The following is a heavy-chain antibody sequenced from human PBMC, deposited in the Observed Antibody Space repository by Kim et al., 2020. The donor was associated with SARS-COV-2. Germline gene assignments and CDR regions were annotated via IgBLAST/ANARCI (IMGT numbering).Heavy chain of an antibody. V-gene: IGHV4-31*02. CDR3: ARARGGTMIVVVIGAFDI. D-gene: IGHD3-22*01. Sequence: KSRVTISVDTSKNQFSLKLSSVTAADMAVYYCARARGGTMIVVVIGAFDIWGQGTMVTVSS. J-gene: IGHJ3*02.